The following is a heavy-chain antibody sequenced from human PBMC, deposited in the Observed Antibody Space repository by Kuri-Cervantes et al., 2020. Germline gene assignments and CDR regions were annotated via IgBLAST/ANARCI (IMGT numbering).Heavy chain of an antibody. CDR2: ISVYTGYT. D-gene: IGHD3-3*01. CDR1: GYTFTGYY. V-gene: IGHV1-18*04. CDR3: ARDRIFGVVITDY. Sequence: ASVKVSCKASGYTFTGYYMHWVRQAPGQGLEWMGWISVYTGYTNYAQKFQGRVTMTTDTSTSTAYMELRSLRSDDTAVYYCARDRIFGVVITDYWGQGILVTVSS. J-gene: IGHJ4*02.